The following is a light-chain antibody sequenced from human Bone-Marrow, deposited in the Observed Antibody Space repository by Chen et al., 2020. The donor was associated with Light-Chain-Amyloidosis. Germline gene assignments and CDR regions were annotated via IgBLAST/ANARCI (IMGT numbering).Light chain of an antibody. Sequence: QSALTQPASVSGSPGHSIAISCTGASSDSGGYNFFSWYQQHSGKAPKLILYEVSNRPSGVSSRFSGSKSGDTASLTISGLQPEDEADYYCSSYTTSTTWVFGGGTKLTVL. CDR2: EVS. V-gene: IGLV2-14*01. CDR1: SSDSGGYNF. J-gene: IGLJ3*02. CDR3: SSYTTSTTWV.